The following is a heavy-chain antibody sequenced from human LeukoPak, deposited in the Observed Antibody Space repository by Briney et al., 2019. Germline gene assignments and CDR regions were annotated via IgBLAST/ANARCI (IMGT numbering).Heavy chain of an antibody. Sequence: GGSLRLSCAASGFTFSSYAMSSVRQAPGKGLEWVSAISGSGGSTYYVDSVKGRFTISRDNSKNTLNLQMNSLRAEDTAVYYCANSLKGVVGRVSRYWGQGTLVTVSS. V-gene: IGHV3-23*01. CDR3: ANSLKGVVGRVSRY. J-gene: IGHJ4*02. CDR2: ISGSGGST. D-gene: IGHD2-2*01. CDR1: GFTFSSYA.